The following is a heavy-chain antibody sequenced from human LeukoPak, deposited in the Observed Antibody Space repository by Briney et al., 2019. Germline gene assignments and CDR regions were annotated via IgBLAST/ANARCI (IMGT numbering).Heavy chain of an antibody. J-gene: IGHJ4*02. D-gene: IGHD3-22*01. CDR1: GGSISSGGYY. V-gene: IGHV4-31*03. Sequence: SQTLSLTCTVSGGSISSGGYYWSWIRQHPGKGLEWIGYIYYSGSTYYNPSLKSRVTISVDTSKNQFSLKLSSVTAADTAVYYCARAFYYYDSSGYYKEYYFDYWGQGTLVTVSS. CDR3: ARAFYYYDSSGYYKEYYFDY. CDR2: IYYSGST.